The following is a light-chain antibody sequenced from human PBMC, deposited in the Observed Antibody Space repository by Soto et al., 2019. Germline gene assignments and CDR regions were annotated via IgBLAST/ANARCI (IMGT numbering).Light chain of an antibody. Sequence: DIQMTQSPSSLSASVGDTISITCRASQAIRNDLGWYQQQPGKAPKRLIYGVSSLQSGVPSRFSGSGSGTDFTLTISSLQPEDFANYYCLQHNSYPYTSGQGTRLDIK. CDR1: QAIRND. V-gene: IGKV1-17*01. CDR3: LQHNSYPYT. J-gene: IGKJ2*01. CDR2: GVS.